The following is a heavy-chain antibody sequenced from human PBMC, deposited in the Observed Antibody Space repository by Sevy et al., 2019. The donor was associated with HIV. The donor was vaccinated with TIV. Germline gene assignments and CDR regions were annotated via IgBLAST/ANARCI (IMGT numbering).Heavy chain of an antibody. Sequence: GGSLRLSCAASGFTFSSYAMSWVRQAPGKGLEWVSAISGSGGSTYYADSVKGRFTISRDNSKNTLYLQMNSLRAEDTAVYYCANGGIGIYDYVWGSYRYSPGTPHDGYYWGQGTLVTVSS. J-gene: IGHJ4*02. D-gene: IGHD3-16*02. V-gene: IGHV3-23*01. CDR1: GFTFSSYA. CDR3: ANGGIGIYDYVWGSYRYSPGTPHDGYY. CDR2: ISGSGGST.